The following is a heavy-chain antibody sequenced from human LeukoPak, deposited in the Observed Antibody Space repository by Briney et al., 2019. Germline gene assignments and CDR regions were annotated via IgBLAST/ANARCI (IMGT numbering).Heavy chain of an antibody. J-gene: IGHJ4*02. CDR2: IHDSGST. CDR1: GGSISSYY. CDR3: ARDRREQYCSGGSCYSALGFFDY. V-gene: IGHV4-59*01. D-gene: IGHD2-15*01. Sequence: SETLPLTCTVSGGSISSYYWSWLRQPPGKALEGIGYIHDSGSTNYNPSLKSRVPISVDTSKNRFYLKLSSVTAADTAVYYRARDRREQYCSGGSCYSALGFFDYWGQGTLVTVSS.